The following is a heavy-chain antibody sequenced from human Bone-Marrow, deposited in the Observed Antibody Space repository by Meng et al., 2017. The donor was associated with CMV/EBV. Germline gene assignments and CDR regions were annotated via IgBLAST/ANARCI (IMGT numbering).Heavy chain of an antibody. V-gene: IGHV3-48*04. CDR1: GFTFSTYS. Sequence: GESLKISCAASGFTFSTYSMNWVRQAPGKGLEWVSYISAGSSIIYYADSVKGRFTVSRDNVKNSLYLQMNSLRAEDTAIYYCARGAYCSDSSCYTSLFDFWGHGKRVTVSS. CDR2: ISAGSSII. D-gene: IGHD2-2*02. CDR3: ARGAYCSDSSCYTSLFDF. J-gene: IGHJ4*01.